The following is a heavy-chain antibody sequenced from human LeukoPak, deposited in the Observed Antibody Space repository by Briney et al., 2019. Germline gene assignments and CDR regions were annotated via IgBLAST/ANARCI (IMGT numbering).Heavy chain of an antibody. CDR3: TTIVVVPAAIVDY. D-gene: IGHD2-2*02. J-gene: IGHJ4*02. CDR1: GFTFSGSA. Sequence: GGSLKLSCAASGFTFSGSAMHWVRQASGKGLEWVGRIRSKANSYATAYAASVKGRFTISRDDPKNTAYLQMNSLKTEDTAVYYCTTIVVVPAAIVDYWGQGTLVTVSS. CDR2: IRSKANSYAT. V-gene: IGHV3-73*01.